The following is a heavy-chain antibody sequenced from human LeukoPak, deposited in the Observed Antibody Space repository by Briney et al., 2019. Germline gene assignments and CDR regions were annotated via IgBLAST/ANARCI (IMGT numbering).Heavy chain of an antibody. J-gene: IGHJ6*02. D-gene: IGHD4-23*01. CDR2: IYYSGST. CDR3: ARDHPDYGGPGIYGMDV. CDR1: GGSISSYY. Sequence: SETLSLTCTVSGGSISSYYWSWIRQPPGKGLEWIGYIYYSGSTNYNPSLKSRVTISVDTSKNQFSLKLSSVTAADTAVHYCARDHPDYGGPGIYGMDVWGQGTTVTVSS. V-gene: IGHV4-59*01.